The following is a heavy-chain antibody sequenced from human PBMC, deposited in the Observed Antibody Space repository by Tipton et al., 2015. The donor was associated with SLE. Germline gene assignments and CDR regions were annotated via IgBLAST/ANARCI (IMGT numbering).Heavy chain of an antibody. V-gene: IGHV4-61*02. Sequence: LRLSCTVSGGSISSGSYYWSWIRQPAGKGLEWIWRIYTSGLSNYNPSLKSRVTISVDPSNNQFSLNLSSVTAADTAVYYCASHTYYDILTGSDTSYNYMDVWGKGTTVTVSS. CDR2: IYTSGLS. CDR1: GGSISSGSYY. D-gene: IGHD3-9*01. CDR3: ASHTYYDILTGSDTSYNYMDV. J-gene: IGHJ6*03.